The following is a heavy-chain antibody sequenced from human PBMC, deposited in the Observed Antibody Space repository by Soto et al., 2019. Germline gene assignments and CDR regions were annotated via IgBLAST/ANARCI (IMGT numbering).Heavy chain of an antibody. Sequence: PGGSLRLSCAASGFTFSSYAMSWVRQAPGKGLEWVSAISGSGGSTYYAEYVKGRFTISRDNSEKTLYLQMNSLRAEDTAVYYCAKTSYDFWSGYPTPNFDYWGQGTLVTVSS. CDR1: GFTFSSYA. J-gene: IGHJ4*02. CDR3: AKTSYDFWSGYPTPNFDY. CDR2: ISGSGGST. V-gene: IGHV3-23*01. D-gene: IGHD3-3*01.